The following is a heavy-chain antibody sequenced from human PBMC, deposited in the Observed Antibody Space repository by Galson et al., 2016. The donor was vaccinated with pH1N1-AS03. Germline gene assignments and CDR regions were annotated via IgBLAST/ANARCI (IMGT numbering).Heavy chain of an antibody. J-gene: IGHJ6*02. CDR1: GYTFAHYY. CDR3: VRGLVLRVLERRPYDYNAIDI. CDR2: INPQLGGT. V-gene: IGHV1-2*02. D-gene: IGHD3-3*01. Sequence: SVKVSCKASGYTFAHYYIHWVRQAPGQGLEWMGWINPQLGGTNYAPKFKGRVTVTRVTSMRTVDMELSGLRLDDPAVDYCVRGLVLRVLERRPYDYNAIDIWGQGTTVTVSS.